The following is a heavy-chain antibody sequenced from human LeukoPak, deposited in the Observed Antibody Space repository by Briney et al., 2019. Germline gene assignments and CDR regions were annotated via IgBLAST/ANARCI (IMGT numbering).Heavy chain of an antibody. J-gene: IGHJ4*02. CDR1: GFTFSSYS. V-gene: IGHV3-21*01. D-gene: IGHD2-15*01. CDR3: ASNGGDNTNPPKDY. Sequence: GGSLRLSCAASGFTFSSYSMNWLRQAPGKGLEWVSSISSSSSYIYYADSVKGRFTISRDNAKNSLYLQMNSLRAEDTAVYYCASNGGDNTNPPKDYWGQGTLVTVSS. CDR2: ISSSSSYI.